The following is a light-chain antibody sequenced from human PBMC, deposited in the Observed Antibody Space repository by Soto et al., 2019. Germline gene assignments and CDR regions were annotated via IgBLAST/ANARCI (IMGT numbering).Light chain of an antibody. Sequence: EIVMTQSPATLSVSTGERATLSCRDSQSVSSNLAWYQQKPGQAPRLLIYGASTRATGIPARFSGSGSGTEFTLTISSLQSEDFAVYYCQQYNNWPRTFGQGTKVEIK. V-gene: IGKV3-15*01. CDR3: QQYNNWPRT. J-gene: IGKJ1*01. CDR2: GAS. CDR1: QSVSSN.